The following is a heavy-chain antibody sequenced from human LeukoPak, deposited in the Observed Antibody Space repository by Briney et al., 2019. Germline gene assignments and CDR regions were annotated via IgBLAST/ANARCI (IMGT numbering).Heavy chain of an antibody. CDR3: ARRCYGSGSYYNAYYFDY. J-gene: IGHJ4*02. CDR2: IYPGDSDT. CDR1: GYSFTSYW. Sequence: GESLKISCKGSGYSFTSYWIGWVRQMPGKGLEWMGIIYPGDSDTRYSPSFQGQVTISADKSISTAYLQWSSLKASDTAMYYCARRCYGSGSYYNAYYFDYWGQGTLVTVSS. D-gene: IGHD3-10*01. V-gene: IGHV5-51*01.